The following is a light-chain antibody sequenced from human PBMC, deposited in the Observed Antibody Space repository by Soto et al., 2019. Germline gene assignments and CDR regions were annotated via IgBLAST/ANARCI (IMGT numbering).Light chain of an antibody. J-gene: IGKJ4*01. V-gene: IGKV3-20*01. Sequence: IVLTQSPGTLSLSPGERATLSCRASQSVSSSYLAWYQQKPGQAPRLLIYDAFNKATGISDRFSGSGSGTDFTLTISRLEPEDFAVYYCQQYSISPFTFSRGTKVEI. CDR2: DAF. CDR1: QSVSSSY. CDR3: QQYSISPFT.